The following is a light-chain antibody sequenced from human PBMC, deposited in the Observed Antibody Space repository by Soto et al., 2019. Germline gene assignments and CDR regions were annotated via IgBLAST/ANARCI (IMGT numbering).Light chain of an antibody. CDR1: SSNIGNNY. CDR3: AAWDDSLNGWV. J-gene: IGLJ3*02. V-gene: IGLV1-44*01. CDR2: SSD. Sequence: QSVLTQSPSVSAAPGQKVTISCSGSSSNIGNNYVSWYQQLPGTAPKLLLYSSDRRPSGVPDRFSGSKSGTSASLAINGLQPEDEADYYCAAWDDSLNGWVFGGGTKLTVL.